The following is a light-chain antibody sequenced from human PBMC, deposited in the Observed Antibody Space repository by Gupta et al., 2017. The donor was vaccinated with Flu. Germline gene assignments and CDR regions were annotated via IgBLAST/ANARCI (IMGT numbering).Light chain of an antibody. Sequence: EIVLTQSPGTLSLSPGERATLSCRASQSVSSSYLGWYQQKPGQAPRLLIYGASRRATGIPDRFSGSGSGTEFTLTISRREPEDFAVYYCQKEGSSTWTFGQGTKVEIK. CDR2: GAS. CDR1: QSVSSSY. J-gene: IGKJ1*01. V-gene: IGKV3-20*01. CDR3: QKEGSSTWT.